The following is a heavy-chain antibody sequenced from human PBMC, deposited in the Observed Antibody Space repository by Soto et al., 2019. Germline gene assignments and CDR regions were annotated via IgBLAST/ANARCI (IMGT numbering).Heavy chain of an antibody. V-gene: IGHV1-3*05. D-gene: IGHD6-19*01. Sequence: QVQLVQSGAEEKKPGASVKVSCKASGYTFTSYAMHWVRQAPGQRLEWMGWINAGNGNTKYSQKFQGRVTITRDTSASTADRELSSLRSDDTAVYYCARASGWYVSDYWGQGTLVTVSS. J-gene: IGHJ4*02. CDR2: INAGNGNT. CDR3: ARASGWYVSDY. CDR1: GYTFTSYA.